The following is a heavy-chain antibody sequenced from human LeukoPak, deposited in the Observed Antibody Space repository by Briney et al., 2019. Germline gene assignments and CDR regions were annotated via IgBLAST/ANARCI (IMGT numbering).Heavy chain of an antibody. D-gene: IGHD2-2*01. CDR1: GYTFTSYD. CDR2: MNPNSGNT. J-gene: IGHJ5*02. CDR3: ARRSRWGRIIVVVPAALPWFDP. Sequence: ASVKVSCKASGYTFTSYDINWVRQATGQGLEWMGWMNPNSGNTGYAQKFQGRVTMTRNTSISTAYMELSSLRSADTAVYYCARRSRWGRIIVVVPAALPWFDPWGQGTLVTVSS. V-gene: IGHV1-8*01.